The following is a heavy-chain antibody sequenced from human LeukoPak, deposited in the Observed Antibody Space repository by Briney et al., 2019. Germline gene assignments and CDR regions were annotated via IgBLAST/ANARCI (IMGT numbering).Heavy chain of an antibody. CDR3: RWYQLLYGTGGDYFDY. V-gene: IGHV1-69*13. Sequence: GASVKVSCKASGGTFSSYAISWVRQAPGQGLEWMGGIIPIFGTANYAQKFQGRVTITADEPTSTAYMELSSLRSEDTAVYYCRWYQLLYGTGGDYFDYWGQGTLVTVSS. J-gene: IGHJ4*02. D-gene: IGHD2-2*02. CDR2: IIPIFGTA. CDR1: GGTFSSYA.